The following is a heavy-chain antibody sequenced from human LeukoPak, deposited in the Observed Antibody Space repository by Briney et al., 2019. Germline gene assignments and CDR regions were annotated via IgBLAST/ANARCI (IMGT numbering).Heavy chain of an antibody. CDR3: AREGLDY. V-gene: IGHV1-8*03. J-gene: IGHJ4*02. CDR2: MNPDSGNS. Sequence: ASVKVSCKASGYTFTNYDINWVRQATGQGLEWMGYMNPDSGNSAYAQKFQGRVTITTDASISTAYMELSGLRSEDTALYYCAREGLDYWGQGTLVTVSS. CDR1: GYTFTNYD.